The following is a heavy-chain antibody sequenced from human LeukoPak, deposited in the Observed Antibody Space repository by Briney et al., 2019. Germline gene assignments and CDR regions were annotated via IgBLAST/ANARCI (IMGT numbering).Heavy chain of an antibody. J-gene: IGHJ3*02. D-gene: IGHD4-23*01. CDR3: ANLRWHDAFDI. V-gene: IGHV3-23*01. CDR2: ISISGGST. CDR1: AFTVSSDG. Sequence: PSGGSLSLARPAAAFTVSSDGMSSARQAAGEWLESLSAISISGGSTYYADFVKGRFHLHRKNSKKELYLQMNSLRAEDTAVYYCANLRWHDAFDIWGQGTMVTVSS.